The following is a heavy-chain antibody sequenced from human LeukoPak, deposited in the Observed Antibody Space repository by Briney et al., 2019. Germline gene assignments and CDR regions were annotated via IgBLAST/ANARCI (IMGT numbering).Heavy chain of an antibody. D-gene: IGHD3-22*01. V-gene: IGHV3-23*01. CDR1: GFTFSSYA. CDR2: ISGSRGST. CDR3: ARERNYYDSSGYYYGWYFDL. Sequence: GGSLRLSCAASGFTFSSYAMSWVRQAPGKGLEWVSAISGSRGSTFSADSVKGRFTISRDNAKNSLYLQMNSLRAEDTAVYYCARERNYYDSSGYYYGWYFDLWGRGTLVTVSS. J-gene: IGHJ2*01.